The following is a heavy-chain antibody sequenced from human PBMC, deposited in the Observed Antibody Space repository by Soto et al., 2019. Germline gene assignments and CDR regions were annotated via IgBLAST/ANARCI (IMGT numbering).Heavy chain of an antibody. D-gene: IGHD3-3*01. CDR3: ARGAGDDFWSGYPRGMDV. CDR2: IKQDGSEK. Sequence: SGGSLRLSCAASGFTFSSYWMSWVRQAPGKGLEWVANIKQDGSEKYYVDSVKGRFTISRDNAKNSLYLQMNSLRAEDTAVYYCARGAGDDFWSGYPRGMDVWGQGTTVTVSS. CDR1: GFTFSSYW. J-gene: IGHJ6*02. V-gene: IGHV3-7*01.